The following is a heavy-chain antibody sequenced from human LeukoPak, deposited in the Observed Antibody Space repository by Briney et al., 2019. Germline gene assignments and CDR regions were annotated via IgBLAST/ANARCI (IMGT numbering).Heavy chain of an antibody. CDR1: GYTFTGYY. D-gene: IGHD6-19*01. CDR3: ARVESSGWHIDY. CDR2: INPNSGGT. J-gene: IGHJ4*02. V-gene: IGHV1-2*06. Sequence: ASVKVSCKASGYTFTGYYMHWVRQAPGQGLEWMGRINPNSGGTNYAQKLQGRVTMTTDTSTSTAYMELRSLRSDDTAVYYCARVESSGWHIDYWGQGTLVTVSS.